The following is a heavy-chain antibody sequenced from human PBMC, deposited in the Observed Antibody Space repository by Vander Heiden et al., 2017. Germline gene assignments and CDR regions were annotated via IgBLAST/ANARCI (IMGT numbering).Heavy chain of an antibody. CDR1: GGSFSGYY. D-gene: IGHD3-9*01. J-gene: IGHJ4*02. CDR2: INHSGST. Sequence: QVQLQQWGAGLLKPSETLSLTCAVYGGSFSGYYWSWIRQPPVKGLEWIGEINHSGSTNYNPSLKSRVTISVDTSKNQFSLKLSSVTAADTAVYYCAKAGPNYDILTGYYTGKYFDYWGQGTLVTVSS. CDR3: AKAGPNYDILTGYYTGKYFDY. V-gene: IGHV4-34*01.